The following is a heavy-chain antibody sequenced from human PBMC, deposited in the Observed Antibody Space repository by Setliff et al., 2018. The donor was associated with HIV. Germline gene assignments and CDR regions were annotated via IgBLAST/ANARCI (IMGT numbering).Heavy chain of an antibody. V-gene: IGHV4-38-2*02. D-gene: IGHD3-10*01. CDR3: ARDPYGITTRDWYFDI. CDR1: GYSISSGYY. Sequence: SETLSLTCTVSGYSISSGYYWGWIRQPPGKGLEWIGSIYHSGSTYYNPSLKSRVTISVDTSKNQFSLKLSSVTAADTAVYYCARDPYGITTRDWYFDIWGRGTLVTVSS. CDR2: IYHSGST. J-gene: IGHJ2*01.